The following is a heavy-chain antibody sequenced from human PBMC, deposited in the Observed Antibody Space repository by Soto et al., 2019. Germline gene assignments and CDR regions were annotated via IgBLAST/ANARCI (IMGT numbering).Heavy chain of an antibody. CDR1: GFTFSSYA. D-gene: IGHD2-15*01. V-gene: IGHV3-23*01. CDR2: ISGSGGST. CDR3: AKIGVDIVVVVAARIRHGHYYMDV. J-gene: IGHJ6*03. Sequence: PGGSLRLSCAASGFTFSSYAMSWVRQAPGKGLEWVSAISGSGGSTYYADSVKGRFTISRDNSKNTLYLQMNSLRAEDTAVYYCAKIGVDIVVVVAARIRHGHYYMDVWGKGTTVTVSS.